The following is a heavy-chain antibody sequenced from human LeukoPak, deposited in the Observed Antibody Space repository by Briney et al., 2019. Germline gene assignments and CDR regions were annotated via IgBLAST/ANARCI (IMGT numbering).Heavy chain of an antibody. CDR3: TTDLGQDY. Sequence: PGGTVTFSCAASGFTFSNARMSWLRQATGQGLEWVGRIKSKFHGGTTDYAASVKGRFTISRDGSKNTLYLQMNSLKTEDTAVYYCTTDLGQDYWGQGTLVTVSS. CDR2: IKSKFHGGTT. J-gene: IGHJ4*02. V-gene: IGHV3-15*01. CDR1: GFTFSNAR.